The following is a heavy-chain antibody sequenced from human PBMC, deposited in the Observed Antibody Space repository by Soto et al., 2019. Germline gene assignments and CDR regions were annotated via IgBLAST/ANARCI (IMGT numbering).Heavy chain of an antibody. D-gene: IGHD3-22*01. J-gene: IGHJ6*02. CDR1: GYSFTSYW. Sequence: GESLKISCKGSGYSFTSYWIGWVRQMPGKGLEWMGIIYPGDSDTRYSPSFQGQVTISADKSISTAYLQWSSLKASDTAMYYCASASSATTGLYYYYGMDVWGQGTTVTVSS. CDR2: IYPGDSDT. CDR3: ASASSATTGLYYYYGMDV. V-gene: IGHV5-51*01.